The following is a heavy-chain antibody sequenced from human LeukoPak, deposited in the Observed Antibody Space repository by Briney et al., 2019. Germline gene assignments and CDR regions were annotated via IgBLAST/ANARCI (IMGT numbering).Heavy chain of an antibody. Sequence: SETLSLTCTVSDDPINSGVYYWNWIRQPAGKGLAWIGHIYTSGTTTNSNPSLKSRVAISLDTSKNHFSLELSSVTAADTAVYYCARAKKRSGRSRNFYLDVWGKGTTVTVSS. CDR2: IYTSGTTT. V-gene: IGHV4-61*09. D-gene: IGHD1-26*01. J-gene: IGHJ6*03. CDR3: ARAKKRSGRSRNFYLDV. CDR1: DDPINSGVYY.